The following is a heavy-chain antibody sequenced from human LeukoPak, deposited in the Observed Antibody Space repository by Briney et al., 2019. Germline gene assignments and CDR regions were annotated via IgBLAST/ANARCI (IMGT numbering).Heavy chain of an antibody. Sequence: SETLSLTCAVSGDSMRSSGWWTWVRQSPGKRLEWIGEIHHSGNTNYNPSLESRVTISVDQSKNQFSLNLTSVTAADTAVYYCARLISGTPDYWGQGTLVTVSS. D-gene: IGHD1-1*01. CDR1: GDSMRSSGW. CDR2: IHHSGNT. V-gene: IGHV4-4*02. J-gene: IGHJ4*02. CDR3: ARLISGTPDY.